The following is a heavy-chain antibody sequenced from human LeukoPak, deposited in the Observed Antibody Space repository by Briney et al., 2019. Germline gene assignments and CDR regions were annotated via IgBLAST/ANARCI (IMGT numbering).Heavy chain of an antibody. CDR1: GGSFSGYY. CDR2: INHSGST. D-gene: IGHD2-15*01. Sequence: SETLSLTCAVYGGSFSGYYWSWIRQPPGKGLEWIGEINHSGSTNYNPSLKSRVTISVATSKNQFSLKLSSVTAADTAVYYCARALRGCSGGSCRKNWLDPWGQGTLVTVSS. V-gene: IGHV4-34*01. J-gene: IGHJ5*02. CDR3: ARALRGCSGGSCRKNWLDP.